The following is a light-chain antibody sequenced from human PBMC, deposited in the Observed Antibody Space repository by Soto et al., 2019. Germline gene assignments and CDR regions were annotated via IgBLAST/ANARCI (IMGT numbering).Light chain of an antibody. CDR2: GAS. CDR3: QQYNNWPPLT. CDR1: QTVSSN. J-gene: IGKJ4*01. V-gene: IGKV3-15*01. Sequence: EIVMTQSPATLSVSPGERNTLSCRASQTVSSNLAWYQQKPGQAPRLLIYGASTRATGIPARFSGSGSGTEFTLTISSLQSEDFAGYYCQQYNNWPPLTFGGGTEVEV.